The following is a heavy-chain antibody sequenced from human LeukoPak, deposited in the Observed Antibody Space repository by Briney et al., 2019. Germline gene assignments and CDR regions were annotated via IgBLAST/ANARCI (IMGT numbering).Heavy chain of an antibody. V-gene: IGHV1-18*01. D-gene: IGHD2-2*03. CDR2: ISAYNGNT. CDR1: GYTFTSYG. Sequence: ASVKVSCKASGYTFTSYGISWVRQAPGQGLEWMGWISAYNGNTNYAQKLQGRVTMTTDTSTSTAYMELRSLRSDDTAVYYCAKSGYCSSTSCYHFQNWFDPWGQGTLVTVSS. J-gene: IGHJ5*02. CDR3: AKSGYCSSTSCYHFQNWFDP.